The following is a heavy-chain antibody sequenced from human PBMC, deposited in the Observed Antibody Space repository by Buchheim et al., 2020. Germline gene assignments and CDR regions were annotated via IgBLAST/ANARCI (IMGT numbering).Heavy chain of an antibody. V-gene: IGHV3-30*03. Sequence: QVQLVESGGGVVQPGRSLRLSCAASGFTFSSYGMHWVRQAPGKGLEWVAVISYDGSNKYYADSVKGRFTISRDNSKNTLYLQMNSLRAEDTAVYYCARDVYYYDSSGNDYWGQGTL. CDR1: GFTFSSYG. CDR2: ISYDGSNK. J-gene: IGHJ4*02. CDR3: ARDVYYYDSSGNDY. D-gene: IGHD3-22*01.